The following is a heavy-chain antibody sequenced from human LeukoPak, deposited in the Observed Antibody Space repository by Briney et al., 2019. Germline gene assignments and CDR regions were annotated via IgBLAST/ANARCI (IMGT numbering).Heavy chain of an antibody. CDR2: IFYSGST. D-gene: IGHD2-2*02. CDR1: GGSISGYY. J-gene: IGHJ5*02. Sequence: PSETLSLTCTVSGGSISGYYWSWIRQPPGKGLEWIGYIFYSGSTNYNPSLKSRVIISVDTSKNQFSLKLTSVTAADTAVYYCAKAADGVPPGKPLNWFDPRGQGTLVTVSS. CDR3: AKAADGVPPGKPLNWFDP. V-gene: IGHV4-59*08.